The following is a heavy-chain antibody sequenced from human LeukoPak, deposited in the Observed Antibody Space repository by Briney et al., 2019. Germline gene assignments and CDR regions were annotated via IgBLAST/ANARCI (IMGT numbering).Heavy chain of an antibody. D-gene: IGHD4-17*01. CDR1: GFTFSSSW. CDR3: ANNFHGDYHY. CDR2: IKQDGSET. V-gene: IGHV3-7*02. Sequence: GGSLRLSCAASGFTFSSSWMSWVRQAPGKGLEWVANIKQDGSETYYLDSVKGRFTISRDKAQNSLSLQMSSLRAEDTAVYYCANNFHGDYHYWGQGTLVTVSS. J-gene: IGHJ4*02.